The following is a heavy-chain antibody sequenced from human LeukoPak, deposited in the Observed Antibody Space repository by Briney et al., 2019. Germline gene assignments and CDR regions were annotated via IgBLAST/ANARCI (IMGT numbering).Heavy chain of an antibody. CDR3: ARAERFWSGYYRDY. Sequence: GGSLRLSCAASGFTFSSYSMNWVRQAPGKGLEWVSYISSSSSTIYYADSVKGRFTISRDNAKNSLYLQMNSLRAEDTAVYYCARAERFWSGYYRDYWGQGTLVTVSS. V-gene: IGHV3-48*01. CDR1: GFTFSSYS. J-gene: IGHJ4*02. CDR2: ISSSSSTI. D-gene: IGHD3-3*02.